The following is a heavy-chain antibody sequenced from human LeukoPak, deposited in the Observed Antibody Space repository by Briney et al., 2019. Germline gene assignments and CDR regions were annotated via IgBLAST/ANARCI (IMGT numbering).Heavy chain of an antibody. CDR1: GGSISSYY. V-gene: IGHV4-59*01. J-gene: IGHJ5*02. CDR2: IYYSGST. Sequence: SETLSLTCTVSGGSISSYYWSWIRQPPGKGLEWIGYIYYSGSTNYNPSLKSRVTILVDTSENQFSLKLSSVTAADTAVYYCARGGMVRGDNWFDPWGQGTLVTVSS. CDR3: ARGGMVRGDNWFDP. D-gene: IGHD3-10*01.